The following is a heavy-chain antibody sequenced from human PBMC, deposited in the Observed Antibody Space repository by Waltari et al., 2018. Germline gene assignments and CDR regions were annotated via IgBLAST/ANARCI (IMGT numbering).Heavy chain of an antibody. CDR3: ARVRGSKDY. V-gene: IGHV4-34*01. Sequence: QLQLQESGPGLVKPSETLSLTCAVYGGSFSGYYWSWIRQPPGKGLEWIGEINHSGSTNYNPSLKSRVTISVDTSKNQFSLKLSSVTAADTAVYYCARVRGSKDYWGQGTLVTVSS. J-gene: IGHJ4*02. CDR2: INHSGST. CDR1: GGSFSGYY. D-gene: IGHD1-26*01.